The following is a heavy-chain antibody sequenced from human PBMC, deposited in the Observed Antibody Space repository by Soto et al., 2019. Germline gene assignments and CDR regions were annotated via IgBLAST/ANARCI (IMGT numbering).Heavy chain of an antibody. J-gene: IGHJ6*02. CDR2: IWYDGSNK. Sequence: GGSLRPSCSASGFTSSSYGMDWVSQAPGKGLEWVPVIWYDGSNKYYADPVKGRFPISRDTSKNPLYLQISSLRDEDTAVYYCARDPGAAPPRGMDVWGHGTTVTVSS. V-gene: IGHV3-33*08. CDR1: GFTSSSYG. D-gene: IGHD6-6*01. CDR3: ARDPGAAPPRGMDV.